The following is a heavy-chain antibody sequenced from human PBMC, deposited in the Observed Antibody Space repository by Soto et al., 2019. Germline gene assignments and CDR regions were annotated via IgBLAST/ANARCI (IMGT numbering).Heavy chain of an antibody. V-gene: IGHV4-59*01. CDR3: ARDGAFRYSSGWGYYYYGMDV. Sequence: SETLSLTCTFSGGSISSYYWSWIRQPPGKGLEWIGYIYYSGSTNYNPSLKSRVTISVDTSKNQFSLKLSSVTAADTAVYYCARDGAFRYSSGWGYYYYGMDVWGQGTTVTVSS. D-gene: IGHD6-19*01. CDR2: IYYSGST. CDR1: GGSISSYY. J-gene: IGHJ6*02.